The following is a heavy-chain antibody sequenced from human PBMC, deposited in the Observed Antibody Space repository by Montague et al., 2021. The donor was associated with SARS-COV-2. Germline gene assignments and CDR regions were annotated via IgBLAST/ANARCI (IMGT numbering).Heavy chain of an antibody. CDR1: GFTFSSYA. CDR3: ARGGHYSNYWYGMDV. J-gene: IGHJ6*02. V-gene: IGHV3-30-3*01. CDR2: ISYDGSNK. Sequence: SLRLSCAASGFTFSSYAMHWVRQAPGKGLEWVAVISYDGSNKYYADSVKGRFTISRDNSKNTLYLQMNSLRAEDTAVYYCARGGHYSNYWYGMDVWGQGTTVTVSS. D-gene: IGHD4-11*01.